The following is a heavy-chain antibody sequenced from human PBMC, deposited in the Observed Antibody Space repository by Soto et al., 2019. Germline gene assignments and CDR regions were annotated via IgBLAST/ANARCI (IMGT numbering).Heavy chain of an antibody. CDR1: GFTFSSYA. J-gene: IGHJ4*01. CDR3: AKDYSKLSGGFPFDY. V-gene: IGHV3-23*01. D-gene: IGHD2-21*01. Sequence: GGSLRLSCAASGFTFSSYAMSWVRQAPGKGLEWVSAISGSGGSTYYADSVKGRFTISRDNSKNTLYLQMNSLRAEDTAVYYCAKDYSKLSGGFPFDYWGHGTLVTVSS. CDR2: ISGSGGST.